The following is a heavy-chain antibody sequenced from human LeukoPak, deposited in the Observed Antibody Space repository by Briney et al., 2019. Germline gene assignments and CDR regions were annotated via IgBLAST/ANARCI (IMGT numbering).Heavy chain of an antibody. V-gene: IGHV1-3*03. CDR2: INAGNGNT. CDR1: GYTFTSYD. D-gene: IGHD6-13*01. Sequence: GASVKVSRKASGYTFTSYDINWVRQATGQGLEWMGWINAGNGNTKYSQAFQGRVTITRDTSANTAYMELSSLRSEDMAVYYCARGEKRQLVGSSEKYFQHWGQGTLVTVSS. CDR3: ARGEKRQLVGSSEKYFQH. J-gene: IGHJ1*01.